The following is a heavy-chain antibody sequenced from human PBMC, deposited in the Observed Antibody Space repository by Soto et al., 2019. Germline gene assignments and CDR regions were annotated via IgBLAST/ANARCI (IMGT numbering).Heavy chain of an antibody. D-gene: IGHD6-25*01. CDR2: MNPNNGNA. CDR3: ARRKERSGPYYLDL. J-gene: IGHJ4*02. Sequence: ASVKVSCKASGFTFITYDFSWVRQAAGQGLEWMGWMNPNNGNAGFAQKFRGRISMTRNTSISTAYLELSSLRSDDSAVYFCARRKERSGPYYLDLWGQGTQVTVSS. V-gene: IGHV1-8*01. CDR1: GFTFITYD.